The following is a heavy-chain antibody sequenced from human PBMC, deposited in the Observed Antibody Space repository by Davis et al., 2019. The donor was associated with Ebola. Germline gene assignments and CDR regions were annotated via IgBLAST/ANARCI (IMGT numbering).Heavy chain of an antibody. CDR3: ARDKGSSGYDFSY. Sequence: SSVPVSRLPSLGTFSRHALSRVRLAPGQGLEWMGRIIPIFGTANYAQKFQGRVTITADESTSTAYMELSSLRSEDTAVYYCARDKGSSGYDFSYWGQGTLVTVSS. J-gene: IGHJ4*02. V-gene: IGHV1-69*13. CDR1: LGTFSRHA. D-gene: IGHD5-12*01. CDR2: IIPIFGTA.